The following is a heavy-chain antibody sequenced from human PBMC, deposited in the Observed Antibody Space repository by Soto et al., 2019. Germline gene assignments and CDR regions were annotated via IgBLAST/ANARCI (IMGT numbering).Heavy chain of an antibody. CDR3: AVDAIPQNGRDDAFDP. CDR2: IGPFEGHGP. Sequence: VQLLEYGGDLIHPGGTLILSCVGSGYPFGDYAMRWVRQAPGKGLEWVSAIGPFEGHGPAYAASVKGRFTITRDNFKNNPFQQMTHLRAGDTGVYYWAVDAIPQNGRDDAFDPWGQGTVVTVS. J-gene: IGHJ3*01. D-gene: IGHD2-21*01. V-gene: IGHV3-23*01. CDR1: GYPFGDYA.